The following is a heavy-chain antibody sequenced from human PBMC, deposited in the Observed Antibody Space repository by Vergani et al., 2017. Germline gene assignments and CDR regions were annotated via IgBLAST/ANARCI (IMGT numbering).Heavy chain of an antibody. CDR1: GASINNDFYY. Sequence: QVQLQESGPGLVKPSQTLSLTCTVSGASINNDFYYWHWIRQPAGKGLEWIGRIYVSGITDYNSSLQSRVSMSVDTSKNQFSLTLTSVTAADTAVYYCARHGPGYYHYYMHVWGKGTTVTVSS. D-gene: IGHD2-8*01. CDR2: IYVSGIT. CDR3: ARHGPGYYHYYMHV. J-gene: IGHJ6*03. V-gene: IGHV4-61*02.